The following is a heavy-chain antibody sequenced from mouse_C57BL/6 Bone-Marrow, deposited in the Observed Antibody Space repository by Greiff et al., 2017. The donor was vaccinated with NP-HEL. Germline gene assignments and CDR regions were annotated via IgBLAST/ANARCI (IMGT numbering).Heavy chain of an antibody. CDR2: IDPSDSYT. V-gene: IGHV1-59*01. J-gene: IGHJ1*03. D-gene: IGHD2-1*01. CDR1: GYTFTSYW. CDR3: ASPIYYYWYFDV. Sequence: VQLQQPGAELVRPGTSVKLSCKASGYTFTSYWMHWVKQRPGQGLEWIGVIDPSDSYTNYTQKFKGKATLTVDTSSSTAYMQLSSLTSEDSAVYYCASPIYYYWYFDVWGTGTTVTVSS.